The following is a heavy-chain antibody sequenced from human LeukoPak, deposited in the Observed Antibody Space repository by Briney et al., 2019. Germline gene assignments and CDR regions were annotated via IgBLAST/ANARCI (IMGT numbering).Heavy chain of an antibody. CDR1: GGSISSYY. V-gene: IGHV4-4*07. CDR2: IYTSGST. J-gene: IGHJ6*03. D-gene: IGHD3-10*01. Sequence: SETLSLTCTVSGGSISSYYWSWIRQPAGKGLEWIGRIYTSGSTNYNPSLKSRVTMSVDTSKNQFSLKLSSVTAADTAVYYCARAVGSGSFQTYYYYMDVWGKGTTLTISS. CDR3: ARAVGSGSFQTYYYYMDV.